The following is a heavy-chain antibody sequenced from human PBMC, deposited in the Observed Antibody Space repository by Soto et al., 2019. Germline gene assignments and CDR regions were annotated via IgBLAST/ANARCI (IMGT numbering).Heavy chain of an antibody. J-gene: IGHJ4*02. CDR1: GFTFSSYG. V-gene: IGHV3-30*03. CDR2: ISYDGSNK. Sequence: GGSLRLSCAASGFTFSSYGMHWVRQAPGKGLEWVVVISYDGSNKYYADSVKGRFTISRDNSKNTLYLQMNSLRAEDTAVYYCARHPSRPSYYDFWSGYPYYFDYWGQGTLVTVSS. CDR3: ARHPSRPSYYDFWSGYPYYFDY. D-gene: IGHD3-3*01.